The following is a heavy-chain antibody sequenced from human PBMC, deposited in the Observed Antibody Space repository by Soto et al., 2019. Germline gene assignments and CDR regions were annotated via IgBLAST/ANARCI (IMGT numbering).Heavy chain of an antibody. Sequence: GGSLRLSCAAPGFTFSSYAMSWVRQAPGKGLEWVSAISGSGGSTYYADSVKGRFTISRDNSKNTLYLQMSSLRAEDTAVYYCAKDRGSRQSYYYYGMDVWGQGTTVTVSS. CDR1: GFTFSSYA. V-gene: IGHV3-23*01. CDR2: ISGSGGST. CDR3: AKDRGSRQSYYYYGMDV. J-gene: IGHJ6*02. D-gene: IGHD1-26*01.